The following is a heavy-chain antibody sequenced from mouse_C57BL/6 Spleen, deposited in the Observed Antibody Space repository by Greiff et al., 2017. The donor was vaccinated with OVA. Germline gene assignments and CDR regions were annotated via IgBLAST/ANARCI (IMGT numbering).Heavy chain of an antibody. D-gene: IGHD1-1*01. Sequence: QVTLKESGPGILQSSQTLSLTCSFSGFSLSTSGMGVSWIRQPSGKGLEWLAHIYWDDDKRYNPSLKSRPTISKDTSRNQVFLQITSVDTADTDTYYCARNGETKVVASRRYFDVWGTGTTVTVSS. V-gene: IGHV8-12*01. CDR2: IYWDDDK. J-gene: IGHJ1*03. CDR3: ARNGETKVVASRRYFDV. CDR1: GFSLSTSGMG.